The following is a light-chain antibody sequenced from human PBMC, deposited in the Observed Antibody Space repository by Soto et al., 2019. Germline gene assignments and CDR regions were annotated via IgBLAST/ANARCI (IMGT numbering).Light chain of an antibody. J-gene: IGKJ4*01. CDR1: QSVSSN. V-gene: IGKV3-20*01. CDR2: GAS. CDR3: QQYGSF. Sequence: EIVLTQSPGTLSLSHGERATLSCRASQSVSSNLAWYQQKPGQAPRLLIYGASTRATGIPARFSGSGSGTEFTLTISRLEPEDFAVYYCQQYGSFFGGGTKVDI.